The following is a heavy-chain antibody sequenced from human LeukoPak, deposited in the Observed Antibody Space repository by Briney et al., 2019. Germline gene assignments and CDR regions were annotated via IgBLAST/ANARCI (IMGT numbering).Heavy chain of an antibody. Sequence: ASVKVSCKASGGTFSDHIIFWVRQAPGQGLEWMGWINPNSGGTNYAQKFQGRVTMTRDTSISIAYMELSRLRSDDTAVYYCARGVAGTPLTDYWGQGTLVTVSS. CDR2: INPNSGGT. CDR1: GGTFSDHI. D-gene: IGHD6-19*01. J-gene: IGHJ4*02. V-gene: IGHV1-2*02. CDR3: ARGVAGTPLTDY.